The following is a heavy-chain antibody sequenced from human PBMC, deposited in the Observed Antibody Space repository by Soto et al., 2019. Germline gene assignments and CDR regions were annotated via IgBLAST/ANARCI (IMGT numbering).Heavy chain of an antibody. CDR3: ATAGSYRFDH. D-gene: IGHD3-10*01. CDR2: INPDATTI. CDR1: GFTFSNYW. J-gene: IGHJ4*02. Sequence: GASVKVSCATSGFTFSNYWIHWVRQAPGEGLVWVSRINPDATTINYADSVKGRFTVSRDNAKNTLYLQMNSLRAEDTAVYYCATAGSYRFDHWGQGTLVTVSS. V-gene: IGHV3-74*01.